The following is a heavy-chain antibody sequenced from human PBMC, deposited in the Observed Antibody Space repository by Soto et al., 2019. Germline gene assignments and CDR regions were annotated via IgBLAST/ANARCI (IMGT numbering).Heavy chain of an antibody. CDR3: AREPDYSSSWIYYYYYGMDV. J-gene: IGHJ6*02. V-gene: IGHV1-18*01. Sequence: QVQLVQSGAEVKKPGASVKVSCKASGYTFTSYGISWMRQAPGQGLEWMGWISAYNGNTNYAQKLQGRVTMTTDTSKSTAYLELRSLRSDDTAVYYCAREPDYSSSWIYYYYYGMDVWGHGTTVTVSS. CDR2: ISAYNGNT. CDR1: GYTFTSYG. D-gene: IGHD6-13*01.